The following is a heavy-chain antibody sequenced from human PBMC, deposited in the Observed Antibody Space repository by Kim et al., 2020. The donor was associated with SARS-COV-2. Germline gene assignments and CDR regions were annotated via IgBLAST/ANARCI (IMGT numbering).Heavy chain of an antibody. Sequence: GGSLRLSCAASGFTFSSYWMHWVRQAPGKGLVWVSRINSDGSSTSYADSVKGRFTISRDNAKNTLYLQMNSLRAEDTAVYYCARDGNWNDVAFYYGMDVWGQGTTVTVSS. CDR1: GFTFSSYW. CDR3: ARDGNWNDVAFYYGMDV. D-gene: IGHD1-20*01. J-gene: IGHJ6*02. CDR2: INSDGSST. V-gene: IGHV3-74*01.